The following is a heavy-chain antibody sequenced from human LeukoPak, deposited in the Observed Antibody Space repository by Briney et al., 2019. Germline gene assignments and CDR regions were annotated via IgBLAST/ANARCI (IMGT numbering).Heavy chain of an antibody. J-gene: IGHJ5*02. V-gene: IGHV1-2*02. Sequence: ASVKVSCKASGYTFTGYYMHWVRQAPGQGLEWMGWINPNSGGTSYAQKFQGRVTMTRDTSTSTVYTELSSLRSEDTAVYYCARDGGDDYDFDRFDPWGQGTLVTVSS. CDR2: INPNSGGT. D-gene: IGHD3-3*01. CDR1: GYTFTGYY. CDR3: ARDGGDDYDFDRFDP.